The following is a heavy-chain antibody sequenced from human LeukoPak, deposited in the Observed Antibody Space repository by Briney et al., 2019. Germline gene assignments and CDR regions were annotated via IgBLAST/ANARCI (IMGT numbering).Heavy chain of an antibody. V-gene: IGHV3-48*03. CDR1: GYTFSSYE. CDR3: AGGQPYGSAPDY. J-gene: IGHJ4*02. CDR2: ISSSGRTV. Sequence: GGSLRLSCAASGYTFSSYEMKWVRQAPGKGLEWVSYISSSGRTVYYADSVKGRFTISRDNAKDSLYLQMNSLRAEDTAVYYCAGGQPYGSAPDYWGQGTLVTVSS. D-gene: IGHD3-10*01.